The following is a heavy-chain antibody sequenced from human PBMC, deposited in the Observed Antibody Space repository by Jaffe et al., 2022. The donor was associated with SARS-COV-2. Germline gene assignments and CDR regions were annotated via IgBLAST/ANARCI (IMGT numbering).Heavy chain of an antibody. J-gene: IGHJ6*02. Sequence: QVQLVQSGAEVKKPGASVKVSCKASGYTFTSYGISWVRQAPGQGLEWMGWISAYNGNTNYAQKLQGRVTMTTDTSTSTAYMELRSLRSDDTAVYYCARDRPPTLTGPNSAYYGMDVWGQGTTVTVSS. D-gene: IGHD3-9*01. CDR2: ISAYNGNT. V-gene: IGHV1-18*01. CDR1: GYTFTSYG. CDR3: ARDRPPTLTGPNSAYYGMDV.